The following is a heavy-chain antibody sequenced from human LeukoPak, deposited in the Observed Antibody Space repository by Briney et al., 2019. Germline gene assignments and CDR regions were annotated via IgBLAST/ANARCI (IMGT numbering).Heavy chain of an antibody. V-gene: IGHV4-34*01. J-gene: IGHJ5*02. CDR2: INHSGST. D-gene: IGHD6-13*01. Sequence: SETLSLTCAVYGGSFSGYYWSWIRQPPGKGLEWIGEINHSGSTNYNPSLKSRVTISVDTSKNQFSLKLSSVTAADTAVYYCARFPFTAAAGPSWFDPWGQGTLVTVSS. CDR3: ARFPFTAAAGPSWFDP. CDR1: GGSFSGYY.